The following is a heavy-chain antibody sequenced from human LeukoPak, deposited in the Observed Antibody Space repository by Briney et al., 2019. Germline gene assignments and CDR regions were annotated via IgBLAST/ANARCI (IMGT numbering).Heavy chain of an antibody. D-gene: IGHD6-13*01. J-gene: IGHJ4*02. Sequence: GGSLRLSSAASGFTVSSNSMSWVRQAPGKGLEWVSVIYSGGSTYYADSVKGRFTISRDNSKNTLYLQMNSLRAEDTAVYYCARDLAAAGDYWGQGTLVTVSS. CDR2: IYSGGST. CDR1: GFTVSSNS. CDR3: ARDLAAAGDY. V-gene: IGHV3-66*01.